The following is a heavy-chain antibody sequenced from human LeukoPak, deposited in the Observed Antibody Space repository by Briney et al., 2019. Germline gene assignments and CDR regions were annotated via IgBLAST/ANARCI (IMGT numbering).Heavy chain of an antibody. CDR2: MDPNSGDT. V-gene: IGHV1-2*02. D-gene: IGHD1-26*01. J-gene: IGHJ3*01. CDR3: VKPIVGPTGRGAFNL. CDR1: GHTFTRYY. Sequence: APVKVSCKASGHTFTRYYIHWARHAPGQGLEWMRCMDPNSGDTNYAQKFQGRVTMTRDTSISTAYMDLSRLRSDDTAVYFCVKPIVGPTGRGAFNLWGQGTMVTVSS.